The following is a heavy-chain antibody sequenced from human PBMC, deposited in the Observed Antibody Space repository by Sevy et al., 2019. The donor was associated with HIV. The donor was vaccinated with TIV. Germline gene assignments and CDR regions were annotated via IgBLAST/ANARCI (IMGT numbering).Heavy chain of an antibody. Sequence: ASVKVSCKASGYTFTGYYMHWVRQAPGQGLEWMGWINPNSGGTNYAQKFQGRVTMTRDTSISTAYMELSRLRSGDTAVYYCARMKGVGATSNTHDYWGQGTLVTVSS. CDR3: ARMKGVGATSNTHDY. V-gene: IGHV1-2*02. J-gene: IGHJ4*02. D-gene: IGHD1-26*01. CDR1: GYTFTGYY. CDR2: INPNSGGT.